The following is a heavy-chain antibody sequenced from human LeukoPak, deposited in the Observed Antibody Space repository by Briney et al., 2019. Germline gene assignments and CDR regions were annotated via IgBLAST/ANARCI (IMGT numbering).Heavy chain of an antibody. CDR3: ARLPYISTQYYYGMDV. V-gene: IGHV4-59*01. J-gene: IGHJ6*02. CDR1: GGSISSYY. CDR2: IYYSGST. Sequence: TSETLSLTCTVSGGSISSYYWSWIRQPPENRLEWIGYIYYSGSTNYNPSLKSRVTISVGTSKNQFSLKLSSVTAADTAVYYCARLPYISTQYYYGMDVWGQGTTVTVSS. D-gene: IGHD4-11*01.